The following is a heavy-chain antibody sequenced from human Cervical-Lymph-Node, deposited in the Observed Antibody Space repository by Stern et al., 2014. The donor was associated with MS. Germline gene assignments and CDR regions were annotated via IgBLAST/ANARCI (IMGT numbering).Heavy chain of an antibody. CDR1: GVSITGNY. Sequence: QLQLQESGSGLVKPSETLSLTCGVSGVSITGNYWSWFRQPPGKGLACIGYIYYAGCTNYNPSLKSRVTISIDTSKTQFSLRLNSVTAADTAVYYCAGVVVLAGSRWFDPWGQGILVSVSS. CDR3: AGVVVLAGSRWFDP. D-gene: IGHD2-15*01. V-gene: IGHV4-59*01. CDR2: IYYAGCT. J-gene: IGHJ5*02.